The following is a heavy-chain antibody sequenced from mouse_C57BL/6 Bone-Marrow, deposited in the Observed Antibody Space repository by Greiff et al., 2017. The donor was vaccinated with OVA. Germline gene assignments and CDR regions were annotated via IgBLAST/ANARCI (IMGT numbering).Heavy chain of an antibody. CDR3: ARYSNYVRYAMDY. V-gene: IGHV1-81*01. CDR1: GYTFTSYG. Sequence: VQLVESGAELARPGASVKLSCKASGYTFTSYGISWVKQRTGQGLEWIGEIYPRSGNTYYNEKFKGKATLTADKSSSTAYMELRSLTSEDSAVYFCARYSNYVRYAMDYWGQGTSVTVSS. CDR2: IYPRSGNT. D-gene: IGHD2-5*01. J-gene: IGHJ4*01.